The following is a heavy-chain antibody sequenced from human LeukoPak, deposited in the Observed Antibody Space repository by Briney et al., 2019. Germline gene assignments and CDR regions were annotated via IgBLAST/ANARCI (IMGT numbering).Heavy chain of an antibody. CDR1: GGSASRGVYY. CDR2: IYYSGST. J-gene: IGHJ4*02. Sequence: SQTLSLTCTVSGGSASRGVYYWSSTRQHPGKGLEWLWYIYYSGSTYYNPSIKSRVTISVDTSKTQFSLKLSSVTAADTAVYYCARERAYYYDSSGYYYDWGQGTLVTVSS. V-gene: IGHV4-31*03. D-gene: IGHD3-22*01. CDR3: ARERAYYYDSSGYYYD.